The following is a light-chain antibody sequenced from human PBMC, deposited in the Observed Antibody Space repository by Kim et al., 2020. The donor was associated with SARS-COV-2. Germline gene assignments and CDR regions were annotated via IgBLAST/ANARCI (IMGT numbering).Light chain of an antibody. V-gene: IGLV2-11*01. CDR3: CSYAGTSTSV. Sequence: QSALTQPRSVSGSPGQSATISCTGTSSDVGGYNYVSWYQQHPGKAPKLMIYDVSHRPSGVPDRFSGTKSDNTASLTISGLQAEDEADYYCCSYAGTSTSVFGTGTKVTVL. CDR1: SSDVGGYNY. CDR2: DVS. J-gene: IGLJ1*01.